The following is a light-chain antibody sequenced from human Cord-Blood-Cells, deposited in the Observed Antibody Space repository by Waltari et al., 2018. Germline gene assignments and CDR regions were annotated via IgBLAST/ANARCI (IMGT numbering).Light chain of an antibody. Sequence: SYELTQPPSVSVSPGQTASITCSGDQLGDKYACWYQQKPGQSPGLVIYQDSKRPSGIPERFSGSNSGNTATLTISGTQAMDEADYYCQAWDSSTYVFGTGTKVTVL. CDR2: QDS. V-gene: IGLV3-1*01. J-gene: IGLJ1*01. CDR3: QAWDSSTYV. CDR1: QLGDKY.